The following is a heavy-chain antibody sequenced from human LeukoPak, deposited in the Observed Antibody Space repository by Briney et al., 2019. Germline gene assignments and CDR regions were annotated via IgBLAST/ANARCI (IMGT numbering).Heavy chain of an antibody. V-gene: IGHV3-48*01. CDR1: EFSFSTYS. CDR2: ITSSGSSI. Sequence: PGGSLRLSCAASEFSFSTYSMNWVRQAPGKGLEWVSYITSSGSSIYYADSVRGRFTISRDNAKNSLYLQMNSLRAEDTAVYYCARWDAFDIWGQGTMVTVSS. CDR3: ARWDAFDI. J-gene: IGHJ3*02.